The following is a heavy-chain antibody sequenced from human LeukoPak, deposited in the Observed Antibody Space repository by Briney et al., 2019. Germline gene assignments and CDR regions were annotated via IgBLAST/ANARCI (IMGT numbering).Heavy chain of an antibody. J-gene: IGHJ4*02. CDR2: IFPSGGEI. V-gene: IGHV3-23*01. CDR1: GFTFSTFA. Sequence: GGSLRLSCAASGFTFSTFAMIWVRQPPGKGLEWVSSIFPSGGEIHYADSVRGRFTISRDNSKSTLSLQMNSLRAEDTAIYYCAKVLNYYGSGSSFDYWGQGTLVTVSS. CDR3: AKVLNYYGSGSSFDY. D-gene: IGHD3-10*01.